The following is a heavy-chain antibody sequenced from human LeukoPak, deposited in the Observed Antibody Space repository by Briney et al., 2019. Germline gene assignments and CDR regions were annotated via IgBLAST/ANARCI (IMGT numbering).Heavy chain of an antibody. J-gene: IGHJ6*02. CDR3: ARDRYERTRLSYYYYGMDV. V-gene: IGHV3-74*03. CDR2: ISGDGSDI. D-gene: IGHD3-3*01. Sequence: GGSLRLSCVASGFTFSGNWMNWVRQAPGKGLVWVSRISGDGSDITYADSVKGRFTISRDNARNTLYLQMNSLRVEDTAVYYCARDRYERTRLSYYYYGMDVWGQGTTVTVSS. CDR1: GFTFSGNW.